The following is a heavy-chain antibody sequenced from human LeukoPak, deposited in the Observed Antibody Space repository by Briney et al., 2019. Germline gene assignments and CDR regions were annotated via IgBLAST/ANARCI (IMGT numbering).Heavy chain of an antibody. CDR2: INHSGST. CDR1: GGSFSGYY. CDR3: ASRPPYHYYDGVNFDY. J-gene: IGHJ4*02. Sequence: SETLSLTCAVYGGSFSGYYWSWIRQPPGKGLEWIGEINHSGSTNYNPSLKSRVTISVDTSKNQFSLKLSSVTAADTAVYYCASRPPYHYYDGVNFDYWGQGTLVTVSS. D-gene: IGHD3-22*01. V-gene: IGHV4-34*01.